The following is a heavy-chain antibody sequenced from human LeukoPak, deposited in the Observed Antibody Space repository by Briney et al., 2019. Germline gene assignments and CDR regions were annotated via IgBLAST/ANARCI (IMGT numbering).Heavy chain of an antibody. Sequence: SETLSLTCTVSGGSIRSYYWGWIRQPPGKGLEWIGYIYYSERTKNNPSLKSRVTISVDTSKTQSSLNLGSVTAAHTAVYYCASRSGSFSDALDIWGQGTLVTVSS. CDR3: ASRSGSFSDALDI. D-gene: IGHD3-10*01. J-gene: IGHJ3*02. CDR1: GGSIRSYY. CDR2: IYYSERT. V-gene: IGHV4-59*12.